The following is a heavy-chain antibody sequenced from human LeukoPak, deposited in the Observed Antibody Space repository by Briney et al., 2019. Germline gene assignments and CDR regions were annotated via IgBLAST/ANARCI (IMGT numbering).Heavy chain of an antibody. CDR3: AKSVNTVTTYFDY. Sequence: GGSLRLSCAASGFTFSSYAMHWVRQAPGKGLEWVAVISYDGSNKYYADSVKGRFTISRDNSRNTLFLQMNSLRVEDTAVFYCAKSVNTVTTYFDYWGQGALVTVTS. D-gene: IGHD4-17*01. CDR2: ISYDGSNK. CDR1: GFTFSSYA. V-gene: IGHV3-30-3*02. J-gene: IGHJ4*02.